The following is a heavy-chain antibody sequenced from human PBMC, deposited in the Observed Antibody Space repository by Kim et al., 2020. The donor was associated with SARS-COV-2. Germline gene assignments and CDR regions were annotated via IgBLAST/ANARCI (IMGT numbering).Heavy chain of an antibody. Sequence: GGSLRLSCAASGFTFSSYSMNWVRQAPGKGLEWVSSISSSSSYIYYADSVKGRFTISRDNAKNSLYLQMNSLRAEDTAVYYCAKEREPFGDYVWGSYPVPTGDYWGQGTLVTVSS. CDR3: AKEREPFGDYVWGSYPVPTGDY. D-gene: IGHD3-16*02. CDR2: ISSSSSYI. V-gene: IGHV3-21*01. J-gene: IGHJ4*02. CDR1: GFTFSSYS.